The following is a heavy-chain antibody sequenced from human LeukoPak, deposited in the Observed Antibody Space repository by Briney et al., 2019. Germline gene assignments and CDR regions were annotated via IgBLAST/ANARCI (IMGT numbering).Heavy chain of an antibody. CDR1: GFTFSRYS. CDR3: ARNEWADY. J-gene: IGHJ4*02. D-gene: IGHD1-26*01. V-gene: IGHV3-48*02. Sequence: GGSLRLSCAASGFTFSRYSMNWVRQAPGKGLEWVSYITSSSSTIYYADSVKGRFTISRDNAKNSLYLQMNCLRDEDTAVYYCARNEWADYLGQGILVTVSS. CDR2: ITSSSSTI.